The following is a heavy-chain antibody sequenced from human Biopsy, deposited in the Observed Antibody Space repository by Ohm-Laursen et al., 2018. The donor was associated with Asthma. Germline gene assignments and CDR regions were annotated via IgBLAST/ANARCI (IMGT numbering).Heavy chain of an antibody. Sequence: GASVKVSCKSSGYTVTRYAINWVRQAPGQGLEWMGWINTNTGNPTYAQGFTGRFVFSLDTSVNTAQLQISSLKAEDTSVYYCARMISYYHEMRAPFFDYWGQGTLVTVSS. V-gene: IGHV7-4-1*02. CDR1: GYTVTRYA. J-gene: IGHJ4*02. CDR2: INTNTGNP. D-gene: IGHD3-22*01. CDR3: ARMISYYHEMRAPFFDY.